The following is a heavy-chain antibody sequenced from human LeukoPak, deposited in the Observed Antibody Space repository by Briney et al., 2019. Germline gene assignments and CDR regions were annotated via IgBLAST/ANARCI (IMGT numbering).Heavy chain of an antibody. CDR3: ARRARWAQDFDY. D-gene: IGHD5-24*01. V-gene: IGHV4-39*01. Sequence: PSETLSLTCTVSGGSIRSSSYYWGWIRQPPGKGLEWIGSIYYSGSTYYNPSLKSRVTISVDTSKNQFSLRLSSVTAADTAVYYCARRARWAQDFDYWGQGTLVTVSS. CDR2: IYYSGST. CDR1: GGSIRSSSYY. J-gene: IGHJ4*02.